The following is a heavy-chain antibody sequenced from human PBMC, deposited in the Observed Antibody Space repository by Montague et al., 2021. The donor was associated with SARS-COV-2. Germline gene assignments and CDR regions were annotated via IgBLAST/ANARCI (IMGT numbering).Heavy chain of an antibody. CDR3: VRYSGWFYFDF. J-gene: IGHJ4*02. V-gene: IGHV6-1*01. Sequence: YSDYAPSVRGRQTVNPDASKNEFSLELNYVTPEDTAVYYCVRYSGWFYFDFWGQGTLVTVSS. CDR2: YS. D-gene: IGHD6-19*01.